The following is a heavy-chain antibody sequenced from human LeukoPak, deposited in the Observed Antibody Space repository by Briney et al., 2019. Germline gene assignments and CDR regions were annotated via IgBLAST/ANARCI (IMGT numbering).Heavy chain of an antibody. CDR1: GGSFSGYY. Sequence: SETLSLTCAVYGGSFSGYYWSWIRKPPGKGLEWIGEINHSGSTNYNPSLKSRVTISVDTSKNQFSLKLSSVTAADTAVYYCARSSPITGTTTWGQGTLVTVSS. J-gene: IGHJ5*02. V-gene: IGHV4-34*01. CDR3: ARSSPITGTTT. D-gene: IGHD1-20*01. CDR2: INHSGST.